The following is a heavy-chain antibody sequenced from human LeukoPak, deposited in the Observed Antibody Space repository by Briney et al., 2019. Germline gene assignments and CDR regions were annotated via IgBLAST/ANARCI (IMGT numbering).Heavy chain of an antibody. J-gene: IGHJ6*03. CDR3: AKGEQQLSDYYYYYMDV. V-gene: IGHV3-30*18. D-gene: IGHD6-13*01. Sequence: GGSLRLSCAASGFTFSSYGMHWVRQAPGKGLEWVAVISYDGSNKYYADSVKGRFTISRDNSKNTLYLQMNSLRAEDTAVYYCAKGEQQLSDYYYYYMDVWGKGTTVTVSS. CDR2: ISYDGSNK. CDR1: GFTFSSYG.